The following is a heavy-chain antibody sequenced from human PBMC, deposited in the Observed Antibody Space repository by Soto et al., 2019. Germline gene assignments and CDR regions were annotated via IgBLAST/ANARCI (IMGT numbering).Heavy chain of an antibody. V-gene: IGHV3-74*01. Sequence: GGSRRLACAAAGRSVTNYWMDWVRQAPGKGLVWVSRINSDGSTSNYADSVKGRFTISRDNAKNTLYLQMNSLRAEDTAVYHCAVSWGSGAFDIWGQRTMVTVSS. D-gene: IGHD7-27*01. CDR2: INSDGSTS. CDR3: AVSWGSGAFDI. J-gene: IGHJ3*02. CDR1: GRSVTNYW.